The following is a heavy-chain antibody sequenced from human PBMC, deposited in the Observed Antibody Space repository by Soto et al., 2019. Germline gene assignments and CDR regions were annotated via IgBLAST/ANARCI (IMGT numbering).Heavy chain of an antibody. J-gene: IGHJ4*02. Sequence: QVQLVESGGGVVQPGRSLRLSCAASGFTFSSYAMHWVRQAPGKGLEWVAVISYDGSNKYYAYSVKGRFTISRDNSKNTLYLQMNSLRAEDTAVYYCAGDSSGWSDYWGQGTLVTVSS. CDR1: GFTFSSYA. CDR2: ISYDGSNK. V-gene: IGHV3-30-3*01. CDR3: AGDSSGWSDY. D-gene: IGHD6-19*01.